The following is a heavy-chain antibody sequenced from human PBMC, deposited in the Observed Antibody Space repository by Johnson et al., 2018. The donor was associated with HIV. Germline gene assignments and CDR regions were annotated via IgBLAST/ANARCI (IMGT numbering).Heavy chain of an antibody. CDR3: ARSRWADDAFEG. V-gene: IGHV3-74*03. D-gene: IGHD1-26*01. Sequence: VQLVESGGGLVQPGGSLRLSCAASGFSFSTYWMHWVRRVPGKGLVWVSRIDTEGSGTTYEDSVKGRFTISRDNAKNTVYLQMISLRAEDMAVYYCARSRWADDAFEGGGQGTMVTVSS. CDR2: IDTEGSGT. CDR1: GFSFSTYW. J-gene: IGHJ3*01.